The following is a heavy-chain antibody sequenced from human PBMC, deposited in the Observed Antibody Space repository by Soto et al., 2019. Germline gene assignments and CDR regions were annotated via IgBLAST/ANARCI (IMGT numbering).Heavy chain of an antibody. Sequence: EVQLLESGGGLVQPGGSLRLSCAASGFTFSSYAMSWVRQAPGKGLEWVSAISGSGGSTYYADSVKGRFTISRDNSKNTLYLHMNSLRAEDTAVYYCAKVVRRGWNYNYWGQGTLVTVSS. J-gene: IGHJ4*02. V-gene: IGHV3-23*01. CDR1: GFTFSSYA. D-gene: IGHD1-7*01. CDR2: ISGSGGST. CDR3: AKVVRRGWNYNY.